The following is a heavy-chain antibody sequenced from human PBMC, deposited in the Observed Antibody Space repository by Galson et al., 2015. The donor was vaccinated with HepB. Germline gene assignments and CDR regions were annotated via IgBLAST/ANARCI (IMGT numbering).Heavy chain of an antibody. V-gene: IGHV1-8*01. D-gene: IGHD4-11*01. J-gene: IGHJ6*03. CDR3: ARVSYSFPYYYYYMDV. Sequence: SVKVSCKASGYTFTSYDINWVRQATGQGLEWMGWMNPNSGNTGYAQKFQGRVTMTRNTSISTAYMELSSLRSEDTAVHYCARVSYSFPYYYYYMDVWGKGTTVTVSS. CDR1: GYTFTSYD. CDR2: MNPNSGNT.